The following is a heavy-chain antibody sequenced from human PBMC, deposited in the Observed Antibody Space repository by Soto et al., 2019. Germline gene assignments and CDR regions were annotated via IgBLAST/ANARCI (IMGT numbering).Heavy chain of an antibody. Sequence: QVQLVQSGAEVKKPGSSVKVSCKASGGTFSSYSINWVRQAPGQGLEWMGGIIPIFGTVNYAQKFQGRVRITAVESTSTAYMELSSLRSEDTAVYYCARGNQRWLQLWYFDLWGRGTLVTVSS. CDR3: ARGNQRWLQLWYFDL. D-gene: IGHD5-12*01. J-gene: IGHJ2*01. CDR2: IIPIFGTV. V-gene: IGHV1-69*12. CDR1: GGTFSSYS.